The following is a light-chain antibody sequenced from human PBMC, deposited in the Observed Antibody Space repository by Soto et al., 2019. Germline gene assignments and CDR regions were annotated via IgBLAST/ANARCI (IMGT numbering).Light chain of an antibody. V-gene: IGKV3-20*01. J-gene: IGKJ4*01. CDR2: GAS. Sequence: EIVLTQSPGTLSLSPGERATLSCRASQSVSGTYLVWYQQKPGQAPRLLIYGASSRATGTPDRFSGSGSGTDFTLTISRLEPEDFAVYYCQQYGSSPRTFGGGPKVDIK. CDR1: QSVSGTY. CDR3: QQYGSSPRT.